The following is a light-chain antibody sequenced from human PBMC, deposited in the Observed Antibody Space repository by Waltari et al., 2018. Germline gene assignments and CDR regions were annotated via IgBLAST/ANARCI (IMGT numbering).Light chain of an antibody. J-gene: IGKJ4*01. V-gene: IGKV4-1*01. Sequence: DIVMTQSPDSLAVSLGERATINCKSSQSVLSRSDNKNYLACHQQKPGKPPKMLISWASTPESGVPDLFSGSGSGTDFTLTISSLQAEDVAVYYCQQHYSDPLTFGGGTKVEIK. CDR1: QSVLSRSDNKNY. CDR2: WAS. CDR3: QQHYSDPLT.